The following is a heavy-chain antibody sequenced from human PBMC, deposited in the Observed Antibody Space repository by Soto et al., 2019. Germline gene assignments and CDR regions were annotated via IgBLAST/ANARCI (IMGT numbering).Heavy chain of an antibody. D-gene: IGHD3-10*01. J-gene: IGHJ4*02. CDR2: INRDGSVK. CDR3: KRDRAFNRFDF. CDR1: GFTFSDSW. Sequence: GGSLRLSCVDSGFTFSDSWMAWVRQFPGRGLEWVANINRDGSVKNYMDSVRGRFTVSRDNAKNSLYLQMNSLRPDDTALYFCKRDRAFNRFDFCGQGTLVTVSS. V-gene: IGHV3-7*01.